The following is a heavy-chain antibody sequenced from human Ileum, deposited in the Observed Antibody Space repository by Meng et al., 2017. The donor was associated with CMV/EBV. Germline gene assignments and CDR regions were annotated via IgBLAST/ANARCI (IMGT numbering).Heavy chain of an antibody. CDR2: VYSTGST. V-gene: IGHV4-59*01. CDR1: GGSISSYY. CDR3: ARTGRFGSYYFDY. D-gene: IGHD3-10*01. Sequence: QLQEADPGLVNPSETLSLTCSVSGGSISSYYWSWIRQAPGKGLEWIGYVYSTGSTNYSPSLRSRVTISVDTSRNQFSLRLRSVTAADTAVYYCARTGRFGSYYFDYWGQGTLVTVSS. J-gene: IGHJ4*02.